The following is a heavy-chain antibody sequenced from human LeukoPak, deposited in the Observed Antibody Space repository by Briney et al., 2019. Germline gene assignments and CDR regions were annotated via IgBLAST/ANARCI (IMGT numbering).Heavy chain of an antibody. J-gene: IGHJ4*02. Sequence: RPGGSLRLSCAASGFSFSYAWMSWVRQAPGRGLEWVGRIKTKTDGVTTDYAAPVKGRFTISRDDSKSTLYLQMNSLKTEDTAVYCCTTKTAMTASGVDYWGQGTLVTVSS. CDR1: GFSFSYAW. CDR2: IKTKTDGVTT. CDR3: TTKTAMTASGVDY. D-gene: IGHD4-17*01. V-gene: IGHV3-15*01.